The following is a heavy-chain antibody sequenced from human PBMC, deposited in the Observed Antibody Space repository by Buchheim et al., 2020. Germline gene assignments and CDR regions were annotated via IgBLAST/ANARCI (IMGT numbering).Heavy chain of an antibody. CDR3: ARDSGMITYFNWFDP. CDR2: IWYDGSNK. J-gene: IGHJ5*02. D-gene: IGHD3-16*01. Sequence: QVQLVESGGGVVQPGRSLRLSCVASGFTFSSYGMHWVRQAPGKGLEWVAVIWYDGSNKYYADSVKGRFTISRDNSKNTLYLQMNSLRAEDTAVYYCARDSGMITYFNWFDPWGQGTL. CDR1: GFTFSSYG. V-gene: IGHV3-33*01.